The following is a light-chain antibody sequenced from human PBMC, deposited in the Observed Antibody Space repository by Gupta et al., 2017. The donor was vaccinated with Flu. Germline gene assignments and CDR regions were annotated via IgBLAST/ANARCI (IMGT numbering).Light chain of an antibody. CDR2: DVS. Sequence: PATLSVSPGERATLSCRASQNIRTKLVWYQQKPGQPIRLLIYDVSTRATGISARFSGSGFGTEFSLTINSLQSEDFAVYYCQQYDKWPATFGQGTKVEVK. CDR1: QNIRTK. J-gene: IGKJ1*01. V-gene: IGKV3-15*01. CDR3: QQYDKWPAT.